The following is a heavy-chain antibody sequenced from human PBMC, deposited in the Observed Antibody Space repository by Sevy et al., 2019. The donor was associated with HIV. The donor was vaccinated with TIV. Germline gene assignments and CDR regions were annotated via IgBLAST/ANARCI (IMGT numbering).Heavy chain of an antibody. J-gene: IGHJ4*02. V-gene: IGHV3-30*02. CDR1: GFTFSNYG. D-gene: IGHD6-13*01. CDR2: IRYDGSDQ. CDR3: AKDLAGPGRRYFDY. Sequence: GGYLRLSCAASGFTFSNYGMHWVRQVPGKGLEWVTFIRYDGSDQYYAASVKGRFTISRDDSKNTLYLQMDSLRPEDTAIYYCAKDLAGPGRRYFDYWGQGTLVTVSS.